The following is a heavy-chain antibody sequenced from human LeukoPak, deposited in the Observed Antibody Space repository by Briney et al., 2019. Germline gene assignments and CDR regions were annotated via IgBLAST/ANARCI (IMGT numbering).Heavy chain of an antibody. J-gene: IGHJ3*02. CDR2: IDWDDDK. V-gene: IGHV2-70*01. D-gene: IGHD6-13*01. CDR1: GDSISSSY. CDR3: ARIAAGDGAFDI. Sequence: TLSLTCTVSGDSISSSYWSWIRQPPGKALEWLALIDWDDDKYYSTSLKTRLTISKDTSKNQVVLTMTNMDPVDTATHYCARIAAGDGAFDIWGQGTMVTVSS.